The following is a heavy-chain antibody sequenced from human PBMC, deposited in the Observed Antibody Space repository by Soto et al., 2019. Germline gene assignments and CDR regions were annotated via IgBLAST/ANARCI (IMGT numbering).Heavy chain of an antibody. J-gene: IGHJ6*02. CDR1: GGTFSSYA. Sequence: ASVKVSCKASGGTFSSYAISWVRQAPGQGLEWMGRIIPIFGTANYAQKFQGRVTITADESTSTAYMELSSLRSEDTAVYYCARVGARGHIVVVTAPSTSYYYGMDVWGQGTTVTVSS. CDR3: ARVGARGHIVVVTAPSTSYYYGMDV. D-gene: IGHD2-21*02. V-gene: IGHV1-69*13. CDR2: IIPIFGTA.